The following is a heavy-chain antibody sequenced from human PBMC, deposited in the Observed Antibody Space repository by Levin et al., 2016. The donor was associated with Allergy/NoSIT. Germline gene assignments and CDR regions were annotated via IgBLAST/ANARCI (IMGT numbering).Heavy chain of an antibody. J-gene: IGHJ6*02. CDR3: AKDRASSGWTHFYYGMDV. Sequence: GGSLRLSCAASGFTFSSYWLHWVRQAPGKGLVWVSRINSDGSRTNYADSVKGRFTISRDNSKNTLYLQMDSLRAEDTAVYYCAKDRASSGWTHFYYGMDVWGQGTTVTVSS. V-gene: IGHV3-74*01. D-gene: IGHD6-19*01. CDR2: INSDGSRT. CDR1: GFTFSSYW.